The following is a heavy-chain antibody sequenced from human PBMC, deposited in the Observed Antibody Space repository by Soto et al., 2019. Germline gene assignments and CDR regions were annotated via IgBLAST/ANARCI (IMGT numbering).Heavy chain of an antibody. CDR3: ARPSYCSSPRCYDYYYYGMDV. CDR1: GFTFSSYS. V-gene: IGHV3-48*02. D-gene: IGHD2-2*01. CDR2: ISSSSSTI. J-gene: IGHJ6*02. Sequence: EVQLVESGGGLVQPGGSLRLSCAASGFTFSSYSMNWVRQAPGKGLEWVSYISSSSSTIYYADSVKGRFTISRDNAKNSLYLQMNSLRDEDTAVYYCARPSYCSSPRCYDYYYYGMDVWGQGTTVTVSS.